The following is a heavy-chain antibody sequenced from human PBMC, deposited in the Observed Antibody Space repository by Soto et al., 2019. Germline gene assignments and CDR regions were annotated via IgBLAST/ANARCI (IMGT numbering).Heavy chain of an antibody. J-gene: IGHJ6*02. CDR1: GFTFDDYA. CDR2: ISWDGGST. D-gene: IGHD2-2*02. V-gene: IGHV3-43D*04. Sequence: LRLSCAASGFTFDDYAMHWVRQAPGKGLEWVSLISWDGGSTYYADSVKGRFTISRDNSKNSLYLQMNSLRAEDTALYYCAKDIYPWKSQLYYYGMDVWGQGTTVTVSS. CDR3: AKDIYPWKSQLYYYGMDV.